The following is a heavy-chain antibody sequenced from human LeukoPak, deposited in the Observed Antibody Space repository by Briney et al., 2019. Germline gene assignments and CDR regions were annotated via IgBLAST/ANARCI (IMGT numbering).Heavy chain of an antibody. Sequence: GRSLRLSCAASGFTFDDYAMHWVRQAPGKGLEWVSGISWNSGSIGYVDSVKGRFTISRDNAKNSLYLQMNSLRAEDMALYYCAKSPGVNSAPFDPWGQGTLVTVSS. J-gene: IGHJ5*02. CDR1: GFTFDDYA. D-gene: IGHD3-10*01. CDR3: AKSPGVNSAPFDP. CDR2: ISWNSGSI. V-gene: IGHV3-9*03.